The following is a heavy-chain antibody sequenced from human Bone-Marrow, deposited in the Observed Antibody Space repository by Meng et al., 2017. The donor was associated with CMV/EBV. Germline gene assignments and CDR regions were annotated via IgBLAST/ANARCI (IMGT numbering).Heavy chain of an antibody. J-gene: IGHJ4*02. D-gene: IGHD4-17*01. CDR1: GCSISSGNYY. CDR3: AKDSRRGVTTPFDY. CDR2: IFYSGTT. V-gene: IGHV4-39*07. Sequence: SETLSLTCIVSGCSISSGNYYWGWIRQPPGKGLEWIGSIFYSGTTYYNPSLKSRATMSIDTSKNQLSLKVTSVTAADTAVYYCAKDSRRGVTTPFDYWGQGTLVTFSS.